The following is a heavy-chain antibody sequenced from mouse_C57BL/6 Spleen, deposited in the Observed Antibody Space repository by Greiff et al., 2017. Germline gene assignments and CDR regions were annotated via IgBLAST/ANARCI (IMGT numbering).Heavy chain of an antibody. Sequence: QVQLQQSGAELVKPGASVKISCKASGYAFSSYWMNWVKQRPGKGLEWIGQIYPGDGDTNYNGKFKGKATLTADKSSSTAYMQLSSLTSEDSAVYFCARSRDYGSIYAMDYWGQGTSVTVSS. V-gene: IGHV1-80*01. J-gene: IGHJ4*01. CDR3: ARSRDYGSIYAMDY. CDR1: GYAFSSYW. D-gene: IGHD1-1*01. CDR2: IYPGDGDT.